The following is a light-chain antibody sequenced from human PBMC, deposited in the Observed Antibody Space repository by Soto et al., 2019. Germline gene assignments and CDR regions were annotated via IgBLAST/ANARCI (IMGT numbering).Light chain of an antibody. J-gene: IGKJ2*01. Sequence: DIQMTQSPSSLSASVGDRVTITCRANQTITRYLNWYQQKPGTAPKLLIYAASSLQEGVPSRFRGSGSGTDFTLTLSNLQPEDFAAYSCQQSFSFPVTFGQGTKLELK. V-gene: IGKV1-39*01. CDR2: AAS. CDR1: QTITRY. CDR3: QQSFSFPVT.